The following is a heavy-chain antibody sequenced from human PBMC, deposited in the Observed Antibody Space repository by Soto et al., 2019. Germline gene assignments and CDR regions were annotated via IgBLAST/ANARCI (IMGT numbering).Heavy chain of an antibody. J-gene: IGHJ6*02. D-gene: IGHD2-15*01. Sequence: GESLKISCKGSGYSFTSYWIGWVRQMPGKGLEWMGIIYPGDSDNRYSPSFQGQVTISADKSISTAYLQWSSLKASDTAMYYCARLEDLGEYSGYGMDVWGQGTTVTVSS. V-gene: IGHV5-51*01. CDR2: IYPGDSDN. CDR1: GYSFTSYW. CDR3: ARLEDLGEYSGYGMDV.